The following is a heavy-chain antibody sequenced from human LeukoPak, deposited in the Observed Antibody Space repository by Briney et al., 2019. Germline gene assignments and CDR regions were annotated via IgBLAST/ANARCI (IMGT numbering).Heavy chain of an antibody. D-gene: IGHD3-22*01. J-gene: IGHJ4*02. CDR1: GGSISSSNW. CDR3: TRGLSEDYYDSNGFYYVFDY. V-gene: IGHV4-4*02. Sequence: SETLSLTCAVSGGSISSSNWWSWVRQPPGKGLEWIGEIYHSGSTNYNPSLKSRVTISVDKSKNQFSLRLSSVTAADTAVYYCTRGLSEDYYDSNGFYYVFDYWGQGTLVTVSS. CDR2: IYHSGST.